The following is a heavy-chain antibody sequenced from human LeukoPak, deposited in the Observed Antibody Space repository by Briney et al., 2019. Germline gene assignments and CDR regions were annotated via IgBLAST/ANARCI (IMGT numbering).Heavy chain of an antibody. CDR3: ARTSGSYILYYYYYMDV. CDR2: IYYSGST. D-gene: IGHD1-26*01. CDR1: GGSISSSSYY. J-gene: IGHJ6*03. V-gene: IGHV4-39*01. Sequence: SETLSLTCTVSGGSISSSSYYWGWIRQPPGKGLEWIGSIYYSGSTYYNPSLKSRVTISVDTSKNQFSLKLSSVTAADTAVYYCARTSGSYILYYYYYMDVWGKGTTVTVSS.